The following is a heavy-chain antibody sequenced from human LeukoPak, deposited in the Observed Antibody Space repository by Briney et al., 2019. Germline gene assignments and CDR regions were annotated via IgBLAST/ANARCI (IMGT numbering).Heavy chain of an antibody. CDR1: GFTFSDYY. D-gene: IGHD6-19*01. J-gene: IGHJ3*02. CDR3: ARDWHSSGWYLSRDTFDI. CDR2: ISSSGSTI. V-gene: IGHV3-11*04. Sequence: GGSLRLSCAASGFTFSDYYMSWIRQAPGKGLEWVSYISSSGSTIYYADSVKGRFTISRDNAKNSLYLQMNSLRAEETAVYYCARDWHSSGWYLSRDTFDIWGQGTMVTVSS.